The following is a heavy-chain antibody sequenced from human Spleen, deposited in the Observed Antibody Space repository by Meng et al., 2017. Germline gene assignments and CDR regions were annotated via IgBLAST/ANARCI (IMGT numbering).Heavy chain of an antibody. Sequence: QPQLQEAGPGLVKPSEALSLTCSVSGGSISTSGDYWGWIRQPPGKGLEWIGSIHSGGHTSSNPSLKSRLPVSVYTSKTLFPLNLRSVTATDTAVYYCARHDGPWGQGTLVTVSS. CDR1: GGSISTSGDY. V-gene: IGHV4-39*01. J-gene: IGHJ5*02. CDR2: IHSGGHT. CDR3: ARHDGP.